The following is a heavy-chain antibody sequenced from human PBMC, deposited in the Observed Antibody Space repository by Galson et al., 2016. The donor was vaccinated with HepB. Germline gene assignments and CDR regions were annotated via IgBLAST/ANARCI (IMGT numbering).Heavy chain of an antibody. CDR2: IWHDGTNE. D-gene: IGHD6-13*01. Sequence: SLRLSCAASGFSFSGHGMHWLRQAPGKGLEWVAAIWHDGTNENYAASVKGRFSISRDNSKSMLYLQMHSLRADDIGVYYCARVRSSSWFDSWGQGTLVTVS. J-gene: IGHJ5*01. CDR1: GFSFSGHG. CDR3: ARVRSSSWFDS. V-gene: IGHV3-33*01.